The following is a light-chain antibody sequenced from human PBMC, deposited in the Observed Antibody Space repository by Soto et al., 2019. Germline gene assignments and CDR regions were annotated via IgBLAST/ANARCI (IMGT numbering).Light chain of an antibody. CDR2: DAS. J-gene: IGKJ1*01. V-gene: IGKV3-11*01. CDR1: QSVSFY. Sequence: EIVLTQSPATLSLSPGERVTLSCRASQSVSFYLAWYQQKPGQAPRLLIYDASNRATGIPPRFSGSGSGTDFTLTISSLEPEDFAVYYCQQRSRWPPWTFGQGTKVEF. CDR3: QQRSRWPPWT.